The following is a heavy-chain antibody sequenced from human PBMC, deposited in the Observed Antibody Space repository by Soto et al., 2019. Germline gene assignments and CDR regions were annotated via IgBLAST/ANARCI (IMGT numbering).Heavy chain of an antibody. V-gene: IGHV3-7*01. CDR3: ARDRGWHNIDY. CDR1: GFTFSSSW. CDR2: IKEDGSQK. D-gene: IGHD6-19*01. J-gene: IGHJ4*01. Sequence: PGGSLRLSCAASGFTFSSSWMSWIRQAPEKGLEWVANIKEDGSQKYYLDSVKGRFTISRDNSKNALYLQMNSLTAEDTAVYYCARDRGWHNIDYWGHGTLVTVS.